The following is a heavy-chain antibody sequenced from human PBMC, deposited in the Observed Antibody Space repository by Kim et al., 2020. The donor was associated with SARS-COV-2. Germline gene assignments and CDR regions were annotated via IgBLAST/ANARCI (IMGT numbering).Heavy chain of an antibody. J-gene: IGHJ4*02. CDR3: AREDSSGSFDY. CDR1: GFTFSSYW. V-gene: IGHV3-7*01. Sequence: GGSLRLSCAVSGFTFSSYWMSWVRQAPGKGLEWVANIKQDGSEKYYVDSVKGRFTVSRDNSKNSVYLQMNSLRAEDTAVYYCAREDSSGSFDYWGQGSLVTVSS. D-gene: IGHD3-22*01. CDR2: IKQDGSEK.